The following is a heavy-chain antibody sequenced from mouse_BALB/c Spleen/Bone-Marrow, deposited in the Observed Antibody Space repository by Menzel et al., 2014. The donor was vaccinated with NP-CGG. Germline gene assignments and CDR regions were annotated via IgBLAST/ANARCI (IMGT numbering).Heavy chain of an antibody. CDR3: ARDEEGAGTGLYAMDY. Sequence: VKLVESGPGLVAPSQSLSITCTVSGFSLTGYGVYWTRQPPGKGLEWLGMIWGDGSTDYNSVLKSRLTVSKDNSKSQVSIKMNRLQTDDTAGYYCARDEEGAGTGLYAMDYWGQGTSVTVSS. CDR2: IWGDGST. V-gene: IGHV2-6-7*01. J-gene: IGHJ4*01. D-gene: IGHD3-3*01. CDR1: GFSLTGYG.